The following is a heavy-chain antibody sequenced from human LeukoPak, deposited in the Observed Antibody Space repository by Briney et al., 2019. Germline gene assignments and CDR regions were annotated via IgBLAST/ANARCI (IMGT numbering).Heavy chain of an antibody. CDR3: RLGAYYFDY. Sequence: GSLRLSCAASGFTFSDYYMSWIRQPPGKGLEWIGEINHSGSTNYNPSLKSRVTISVDTSKNQFSLKLSSVTAADTAVYYCRLGAYYFDYWGQGTLVTVSS. CDR1: GFTFSDYY. CDR2: INHSGST. V-gene: IGHV4-34*08. D-gene: IGHD3-16*01. J-gene: IGHJ4*02.